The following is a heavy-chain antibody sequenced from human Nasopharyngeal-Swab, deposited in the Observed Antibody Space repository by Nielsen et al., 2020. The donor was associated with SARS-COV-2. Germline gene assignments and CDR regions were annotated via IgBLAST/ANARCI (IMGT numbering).Heavy chain of an antibody. Sequence: ETLSLTCAASGFTFSSYAMSWVRQAPGKGLEWVSAISGSGGSTYYADSVKGRFTISRDNSKNTLYLQMNSLRAEDTAVYYCAKEWQWLVRAFDIWGQGTMVTVSS. CDR3: AKEWQWLVRAFDI. CDR2: ISGSGGST. J-gene: IGHJ3*02. V-gene: IGHV3-23*01. D-gene: IGHD6-19*01. CDR1: GFTFSSYA.